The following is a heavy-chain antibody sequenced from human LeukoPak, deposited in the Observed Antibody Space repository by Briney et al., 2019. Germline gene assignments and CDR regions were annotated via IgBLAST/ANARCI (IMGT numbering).Heavy chain of an antibody. J-gene: IGHJ4*02. D-gene: IGHD6-19*01. CDR2: IRYDGSSK. CDR1: GFTLSDYG. V-gene: IGHV3-30*19. CDR3: ARDWSYSGWAYYFDY. Sequence: PGGSLRLSCATSGFTLSDYGMHGVRQARGKGREGVAVIRYDGSSKYYADSVKGGFTISRDNYKNTLYLQMNSLRAEDTAVYYCARDWSYSGWAYYFDYWGQGTLVTVSS.